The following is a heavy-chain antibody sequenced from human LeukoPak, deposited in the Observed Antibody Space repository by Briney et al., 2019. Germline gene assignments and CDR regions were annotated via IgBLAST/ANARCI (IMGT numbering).Heavy chain of an antibody. D-gene: IGHD1-26*01. CDR2: LSLAGPT. J-gene: IGHJ4*02. CDR1: AGSITTTNY. Sequence: PSETLSLTCGVSAGSITTTNYWSWVRQPPGGGLEWIGELSLAGPTRYTPSLQSRVHTSIDASKNHLYLNLAPATAADTAVYYCSRESGPFCPFGHWGQGTLVAVTS. V-gene: IGHV4/OR15-8*02. CDR3: SRESGPFCPFGH.